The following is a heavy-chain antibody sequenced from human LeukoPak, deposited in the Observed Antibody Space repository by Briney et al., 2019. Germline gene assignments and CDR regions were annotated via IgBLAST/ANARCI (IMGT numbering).Heavy chain of an antibody. CDR2: IKSKTDGGTT. Sequence: PGGSLRLSCAASGFTFSNAWMSRVRQAPGKGLEWVGRIKSKTDGGTTDYAAPVKGRFTISRDDSKNTLYLQMNSLKTEDTAVYYCTTDLVGAALDYWGQGTLVTVSS. CDR3: TTDLVGAALDY. J-gene: IGHJ4*02. D-gene: IGHD1-26*01. V-gene: IGHV3-15*01. CDR1: GFTFSNAW.